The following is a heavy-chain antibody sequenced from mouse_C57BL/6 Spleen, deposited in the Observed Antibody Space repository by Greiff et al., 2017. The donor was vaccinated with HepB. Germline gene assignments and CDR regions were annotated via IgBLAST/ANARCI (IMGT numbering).Heavy chain of an antibody. J-gene: IGHJ2*01. CDR2: ISYDGSN. V-gene: IGHV3-6*01. CDR1: GYSITSGYY. D-gene: IGHD2-1*01. Sequence: EVQRVESGPGLVKPSQSLSLTCSVTGYSITSGYYWNWIRQFPGNKLEWMGYISYDGSNNYNPSLKNRISITRDTSKNQFFLKLNSLTTEDTATYYCACMDGNYLDYWGQGTTLTVSS. CDR3: ACMDGNYLDY.